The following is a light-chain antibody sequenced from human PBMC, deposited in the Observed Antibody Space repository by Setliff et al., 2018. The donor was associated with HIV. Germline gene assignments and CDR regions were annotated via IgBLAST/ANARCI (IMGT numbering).Light chain of an antibody. J-gene: IGLJ1*01. V-gene: IGLV2-8*01. Sequence: HSVLAQPPSASGSPGQSVTISCTGTSSDVGDYNYVSWYQQHPGKAPKLMIYEITKRPSGVPDRFSGSKSGNTASLTVSGLQAEDEADYYCSSYASSNSYVFGTGTKVTV. CDR2: EIT. CDR3: SSYASSNSYV. CDR1: SSDVGDYNY.